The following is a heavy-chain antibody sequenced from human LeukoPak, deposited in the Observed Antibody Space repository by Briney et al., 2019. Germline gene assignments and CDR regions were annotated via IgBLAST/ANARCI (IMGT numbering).Heavy chain of an antibody. CDR1: GGSISSSSYY. CDR2: IYTSGST. D-gene: IGHD1-1*01. CDR3: ASLQLESDY. Sequence: SETLSLTCTDSGGSISSSSYYWGWIRQPAGKGLEWIGRIYTSGSTNYNPSLKSRVTISVDRSKNQFSLKLSSVTAADTAVYYCASLQLESDYWGQGTLVTVSS. V-gene: IGHV4-61*02. J-gene: IGHJ4*02.